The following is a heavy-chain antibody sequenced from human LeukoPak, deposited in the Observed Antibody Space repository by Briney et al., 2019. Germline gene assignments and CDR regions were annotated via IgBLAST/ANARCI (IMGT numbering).Heavy chain of an antibody. J-gene: IGHJ4*02. Sequence: PGGSLRLSCAASGFSFSNNNMSWVRQAPGKGLEWVSVIYSGDSGVSTYYADSVKGRFTISRHNSKNTLYLQMSSLRAEDTAVYQIVRVASTSRRHYWGQGTMVTVSS. V-gene: IGHV3-53*04. D-gene: IGHD2-2*01. CDR2: IYSGDSGVST. CDR3: VRVASTSRRHY. CDR1: GFSFSNNN.